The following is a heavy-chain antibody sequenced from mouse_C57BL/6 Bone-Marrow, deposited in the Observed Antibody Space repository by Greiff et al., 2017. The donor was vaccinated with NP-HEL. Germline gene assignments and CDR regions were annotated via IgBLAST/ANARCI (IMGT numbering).Heavy chain of an antibody. CDR1: GYTFTDYE. CDR3: TIHYYGSSPGYFDV. D-gene: IGHD1-1*01. V-gene: IGHV1-15*01. J-gene: IGHJ1*03. CDR2: IDPETGGT. Sequence: VQLQQSGAELVRPGASVTLSCKASGYTFTDYEMHWVKQTPVHGLEWIGAIDPETGGTAYNQKFKGKAILTADKSSSKAYMELRSLTSEDSAVYYCTIHYYGSSPGYFDVWGTGTTVTVSS.